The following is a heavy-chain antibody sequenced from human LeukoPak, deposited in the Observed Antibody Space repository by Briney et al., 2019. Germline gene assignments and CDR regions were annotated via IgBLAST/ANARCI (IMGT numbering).Heavy chain of an antibody. V-gene: IGHV3-23*01. J-gene: IGHJ4*02. CDR3: AKDAVYDDSSGYFDY. Sequence: GGSLRLSCAASGFTFNIYAMSWVRQAPGKGLEWVSAISGRGGSTYYADSVKGRFIISGDNSKNTLFLQMNSLRAEDTAVYYCAKDAVYDDSSGYFDYWGQGTLVTVSS. CDR1: GFTFNIYA. CDR2: ISGRGGST. D-gene: IGHD3-22*01.